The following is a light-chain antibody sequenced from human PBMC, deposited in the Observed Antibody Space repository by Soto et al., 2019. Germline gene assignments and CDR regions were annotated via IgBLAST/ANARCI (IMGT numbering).Light chain of an antibody. V-gene: IGLV2-8*01. CDR1: SSDVGAYNY. J-gene: IGLJ3*02. Sequence: QSALTQPPSASGSPGQSVTISCTGTSSDVGAYNYVSWYQQYPGKAPKLMIYEVNKRPLGVPDRFSGSKSGKTASLNVSEHQHEDEAYYHCNSYAGSNIWLFGGGTKLTFL. CDR2: EVN. CDR3: NSYAGSNIWL.